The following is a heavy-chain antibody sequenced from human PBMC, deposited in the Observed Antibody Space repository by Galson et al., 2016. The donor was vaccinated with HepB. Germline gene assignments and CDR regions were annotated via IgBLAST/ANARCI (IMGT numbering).Heavy chain of an antibody. CDR2: IFYSGST. Sequence: SLTCSVSGDSISSYYWSWIRQPPGKGLEWIGSIFYSGSTYYNPSLKSRVTMSVDTSKSKFSLKLTSVTAADTAVYYCARLGGVEYWGQGTLVTVSS. V-gene: IGHV4-59*04. D-gene: IGHD3-10*01. CDR3: ARLGGVEY. CDR1: GDSISSYY. J-gene: IGHJ4*02.